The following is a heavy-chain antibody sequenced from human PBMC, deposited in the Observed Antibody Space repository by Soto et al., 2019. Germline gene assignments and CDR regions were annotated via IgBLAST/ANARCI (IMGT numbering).Heavy chain of an antibody. V-gene: IGHV1-69*01. Sequence: GTSNTHCINWVRQAPGQGREWMGGIIPMFGTSNSAGKFQGRLTMTADESTDTAYMELSSLTYEDTAMYYCARVRVDASLNRRSPRLFLQLEYWGQGTLVTVSS. CDR1: GTSNTHC. CDR3: ARVRVDASLNRRSPRLFLQLEY. J-gene: IGHJ1*01. CDR2: IIPMFGTS. D-gene: IGHD2-21*01.